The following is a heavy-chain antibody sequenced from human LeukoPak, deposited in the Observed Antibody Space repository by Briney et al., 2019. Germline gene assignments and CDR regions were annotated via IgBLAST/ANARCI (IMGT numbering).Heavy chain of an antibody. J-gene: IGHJ4*02. CDR2: ISAYNGNT. Sequence: ASVKVSCKASGYTFTSYGISWVRQAPGQGLEWMGWISAYNGNTNYAQKLQGRVTITTDTSTSTAYMELRSLRSDDTAVYYCARDQGWGNYYDSSGYYLSGPSYWGQGTLVTVSS. CDR1: GYTFTSYG. D-gene: IGHD3-22*01. V-gene: IGHV1-18*01. CDR3: ARDQGWGNYYDSSGYYLSGPSY.